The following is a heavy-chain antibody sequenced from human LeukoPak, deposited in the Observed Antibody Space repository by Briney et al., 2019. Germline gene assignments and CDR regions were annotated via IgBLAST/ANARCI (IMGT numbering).Heavy chain of an antibody. CDR3: AHKRRQFGGGNNGDYLDY. CDR1: GFSLSTSGVG. V-gene: IGHV2-5*01. D-gene: IGHD4-23*01. J-gene: IGHJ4*01. CDR2: IYWNDDK. Sequence: GPTLVKPTETLTLTCTFSGFSLSTSGVGVGWIRQPPGKALEWLALIYWNDDKRYSPSLKSRLTITKDTSKNQVVLTMTDMGPVDTATNFLAHKRRQFGGGNNGDYLDYLGQGNLVNGSS.